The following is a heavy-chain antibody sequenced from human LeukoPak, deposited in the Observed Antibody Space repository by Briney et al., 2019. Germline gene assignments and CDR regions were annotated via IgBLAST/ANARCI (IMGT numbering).Heavy chain of an antibody. CDR2: IYHSGTT. CDR1: GGSISSSNW. CDR3: ASRTGYCSSTSCYSFDS. V-gene: IGHV4-4*02. Sequence: SGTLSLTCAVSGGSISSSNWWSWVRQPPRKGREWIGEIYHSGTTNYNPSLKSRVTMSVDKSKNQFSLKLSSVTAADTAVYYCASRTGYCSSTSCYSFDSWGQGTLVTVSS. D-gene: IGHD2-2*02. J-gene: IGHJ4*02.